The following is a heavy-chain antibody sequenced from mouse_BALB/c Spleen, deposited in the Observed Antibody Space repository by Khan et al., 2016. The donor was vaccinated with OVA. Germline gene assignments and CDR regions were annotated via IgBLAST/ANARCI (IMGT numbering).Heavy chain of an antibody. CDR2: IDPSDSYT. V-gene: IGHV1-69*02. D-gene: IGHD2-3*01. CDR1: GYTFTSYW. CDR3: AAGAMTSYVDY. J-gene: IGHJ2*01. Sequence: QVQLQQPGAELVKPGASVKLSCKASGYTFTSYWMHWVKQRPGQGLEWIGEIDPSDSYTNYNQKFKGKATLTVDKSSSTAYRQLSSLTSEDSAVYYCAAGAMTSYVDYWGQGTTLTVSS.